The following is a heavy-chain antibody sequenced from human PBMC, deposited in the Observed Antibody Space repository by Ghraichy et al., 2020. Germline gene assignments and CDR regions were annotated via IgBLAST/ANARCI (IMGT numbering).Heavy chain of an antibody. CDR3: ATHDILTGYSFDY. Sequence: ASVKVSCKASGYTFRNYYLHWVRQAPGQGLEWMGIIIPSGGITKYAQKFQGRVTMTRDTSTSTVYMELSSLRYEDTAAYYCATHDILTGYSFDYWGQGTLVTVSS. D-gene: IGHD3-9*01. CDR1: GYTFRNYY. J-gene: IGHJ4*02. V-gene: IGHV1-46*03. CDR2: IIPSGGIT.